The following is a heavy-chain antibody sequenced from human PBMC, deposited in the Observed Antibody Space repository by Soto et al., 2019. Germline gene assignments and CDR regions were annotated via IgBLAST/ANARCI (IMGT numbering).Heavy chain of an antibody. CDR2: IYYSGNT. D-gene: IGHD6-13*01. CDR1: GGSISSSSYY. CDR3: ARHDGWQQLEGDWFDP. J-gene: IGHJ5*02. V-gene: IGHV4-39*01. Sequence: TSETLSLTCTVSGGSISSSSYYWGWIRQPPGKGLEWIGSIYYSGNTYYNPSLKSRVTISVDTSKNQFSLKLSSVTAADTAVCYCARHDGWQQLEGDWFDPWGQGTLVTVSS.